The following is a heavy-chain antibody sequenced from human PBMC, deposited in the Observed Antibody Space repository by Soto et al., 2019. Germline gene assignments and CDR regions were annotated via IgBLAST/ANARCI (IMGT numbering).Heavy chain of an antibody. CDR1: GGTFSSYA. Sequence: QVQLVQSGAEVKKPGSSVKVSCKASGGTFSSYAISWVRQAPGQGLEWMGGIIPVFGTGIYAQKIQGRVTITADKSTNTADMELSSLSSEDTAVYFCARVGGTGGYTYGLDYWGQGTLVTVSS. CDR2: IIPVFGTG. V-gene: IGHV1-69*06. D-gene: IGHD5-18*01. CDR3: ARVGGTGGYTYGLDY. J-gene: IGHJ4*02.